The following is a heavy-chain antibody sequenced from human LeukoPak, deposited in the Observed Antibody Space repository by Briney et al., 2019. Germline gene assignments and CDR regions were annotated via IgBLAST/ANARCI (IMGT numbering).Heavy chain of an antibody. J-gene: IGHJ4*02. CDR1: GFTFDVYA. V-gene: IGHV3-43D*03. CDR3: AKANGYSYGYFWGYFDY. Sequence: AGGSLRLSCAASGFTFDVYAMHWVRQAPGKGLEWVSLISWDGGSTYYADSVKGRLTISRDNSKNSLYLQMNSLRAEDTALYYCAKANGYSYGYFWGYFDYWGQGTLVTVSS. D-gene: IGHD5-18*01. CDR2: ISWDGGST.